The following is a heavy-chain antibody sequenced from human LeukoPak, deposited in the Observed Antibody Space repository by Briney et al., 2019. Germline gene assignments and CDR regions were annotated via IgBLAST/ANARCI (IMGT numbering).Heavy chain of an antibody. D-gene: IGHD6-19*01. CDR2: ISGSGGST. CDR3: AKDPFWIAVAGPLGY. CDR1: GFTFSSYA. Sequence: GESLKISCAASGFTFSSYAMSWVRQAPGKGLEWVSAISGSGGSTYYADSVKGRFTISRDNSKNALYLQMNSLRAEDTAVYYCAKDPFWIAVAGPLGYWGQGTLVTVSS. V-gene: IGHV3-23*01. J-gene: IGHJ4*02.